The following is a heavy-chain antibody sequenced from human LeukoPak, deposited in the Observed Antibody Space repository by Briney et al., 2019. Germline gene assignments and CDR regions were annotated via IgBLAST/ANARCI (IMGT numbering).Heavy chain of an antibody. CDR1: GNDFSDFY. CDR2: INPHSRDT. V-gene: IGHV1-2*02. CDR3: VTTSVTHTRDP. D-gene: IGHD5/OR15-5a*01. J-gene: IGHJ5*02. Sequence: ASVKVSCKASGNDFSDFYFNWVRQAPGRGLEWVGWINPHSRDTHYAQRFRGRVTMEASITTAYMELNSLTSDDTAIYYCVTTSVTHTRDPWGQGTLVTVSS.